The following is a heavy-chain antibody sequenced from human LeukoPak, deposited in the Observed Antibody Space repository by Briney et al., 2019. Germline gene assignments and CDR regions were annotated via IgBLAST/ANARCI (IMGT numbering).Heavy chain of an antibody. CDR2: IRYDGSNK. Sequence: PTGGSLRLSCAASGFTFSSYGMHWVRQAPGKGLEWVAFIRYDGSNKYYADSVKGRFTISRDNSKNTLYLQMNSLRAEDTAVYYCARDRDSSDIAFDIWGQGTMVPVSS. D-gene: IGHD3-22*01. CDR1: GFTFSSYG. J-gene: IGHJ3*02. V-gene: IGHV3-30*02. CDR3: ARDRDSSDIAFDI.